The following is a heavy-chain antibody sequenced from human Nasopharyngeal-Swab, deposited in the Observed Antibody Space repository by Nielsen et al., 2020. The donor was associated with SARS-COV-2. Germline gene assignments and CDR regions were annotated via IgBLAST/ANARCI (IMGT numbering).Heavy chain of an antibody. Sequence: GESLKISCAASGFTFDDYAMHWVRQAPGKGLEWVANIKQDGSEKYYVDSVKGRFTISRDNAKNSLYLQMNSLRAEDTAVYYCARVVGDIVLMVYAIPLGYFDYWGQGTLVTVSS. CDR3: ARVVGDIVLMVYAIPLGYFDY. V-gene: IGHV3-7*01. D-gene: IGHD2-8*01. CDR2: IKQDGSEK. J-gene: IGHJ4*02. CDR1: GFTFDDYA.